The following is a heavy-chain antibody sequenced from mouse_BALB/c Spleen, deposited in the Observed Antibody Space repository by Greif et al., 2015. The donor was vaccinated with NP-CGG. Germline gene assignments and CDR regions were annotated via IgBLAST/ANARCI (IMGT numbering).Heavy chain of an antibody. CDR2: ILPGSGST. Sequence: VQLQQSGAELMKPGASVEISCKAAGYTFSSYWIEWVKQRPGHGLEWIGEILPGSGSTNYNEKFKGKATFTADTSSNTAYMQLSSLTSEDSAVYYCARNYGYRYYAMDYWGQGTSVTVSS. V-gene: IGHV1-9*01. CDR1: GYTFSSYW. CDR3: ARNYGYRYYAMDY. D-gene: IGHD1-2*01. J-gene: IGHJ4*01.